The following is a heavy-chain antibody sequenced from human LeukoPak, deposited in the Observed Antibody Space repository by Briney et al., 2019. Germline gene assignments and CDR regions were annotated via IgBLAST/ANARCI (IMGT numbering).Heavy chain of an antibody. D-gene: IGHD2-2*01. CDR1: GFTFSSYG. CDR3: AKDVIVVVPAANWFDP. V-gene: IGHV3-30*18. Sequence: GGSLRLSCAASGFTFSSYGMHWVRQAPGKGLEWVAVISYDGSNKYYADSVKGRFTISRDNSKNTLYLQMNSLIAEDTAVYYCAKDVIVVVPAANWFDPWGQGTLVTVSS. CDR2: ISYDGSNK. J-gene: IGHJ5*02.